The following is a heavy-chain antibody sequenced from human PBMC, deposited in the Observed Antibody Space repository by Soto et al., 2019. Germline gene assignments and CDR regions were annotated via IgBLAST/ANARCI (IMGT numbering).Heavy chain of an antibody. CDR1: GGSISSYY. D-gene: IGHD6-19*01. J-gene: IGHJ3*02. CDR3: ARDSQHSSGWYRSSGVPAFDI. V-gene: IGHV4-59*01. Sequence: SETLSLTCTVSGGSISSYYWSWIRQPPGKGLEWIGYIYYSGSTNYNPSLKSRVTMSVDTSKNQVSLKLSSVTAADRAVYYCARDSQHSSGWYRSSGVPAFDIWGQGTMVTVSS. CDR2: IYYSGST.